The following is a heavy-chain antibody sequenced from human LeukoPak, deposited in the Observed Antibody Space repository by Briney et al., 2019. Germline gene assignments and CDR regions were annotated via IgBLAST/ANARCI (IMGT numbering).Heavy chain of an antibody. J-gene: IGHJ4*02. V-gene: IGHV1-2*02. CDR1: GYTFTGYY. CDR3: AREELRYLDWLGGTFDY. Sequence: ASVKVSCKASGYTFTGYYMHWVRQAPGQGLEWMGWINPNSGGTNYAQKFQGRVTMTRDTSISTAYMELSRLRSDDTAVYYCAREELRYLDWLGGTFDYWGQGTLVTVSS. CDR2: INPNSGGT. D-gene: IGHD3-9*01.